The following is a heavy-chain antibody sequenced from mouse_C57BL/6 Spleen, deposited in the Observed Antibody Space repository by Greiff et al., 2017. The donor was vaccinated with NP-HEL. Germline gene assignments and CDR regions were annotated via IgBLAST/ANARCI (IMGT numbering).Heavy chain of an antibody. V-gene: IGHV1-82*01. D-gene: IGHD1-1*01. Sequence: VQLQQSGPELVKPGASVKISCKASGYAFSSSWMNWVKQRPGKGLEWIGRIYPGDGDTNYNGKFKGKATLTADKSSSTAYMHLSSLTSEDSAVYFCARSIYYGSSYGAMDYWGQGTSVTVSS. CDR1: GYAFSSSW. J-gene: IGHJ4*01. CDR3: ARSIYYGSSYGAMDY. CDR2: IYPGDGDT.